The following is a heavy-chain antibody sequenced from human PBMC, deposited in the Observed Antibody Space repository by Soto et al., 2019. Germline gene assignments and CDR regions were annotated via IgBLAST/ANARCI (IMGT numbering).Heavy chain of an antibody. Sequence: SETLSLTCTVSGGSISSGAYYWSWIRQHPGRGLEWIGYIHYSVSTYYKPSLKSRLTISIDTSRNQFFLKLSSVTAADTAVYYCARGIRSRGLLFRDFDYWGQGALVTVSS. J-gene: IGHJ4*02. CDR1: GGSISSGAYY. CDR3: ARGIRSRGLLFRDFDY. CDR2: IHYSVST. V-gene: IGHV4-31*03. D-gene: IGHD5-12*01.